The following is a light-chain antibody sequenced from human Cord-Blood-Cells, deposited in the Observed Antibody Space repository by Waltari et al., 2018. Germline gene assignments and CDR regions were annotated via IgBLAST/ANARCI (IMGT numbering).Light chain of an antibody. CDR3: QQRSNWLT. CDR1: QSVNRY. V-gene: IGKV3-11*01. CDR2: DAS. Sequence: EIVSPQSPATLSSSLGDRATLSCRPSQSVNRYLAWYPHKPGQAPSLLTYDASDRATDCPARFRGSGYGTNFTLTISSLEPGDFAVYYCQQRSNWLTFGGGTRVEIK. J-gene: IGKJ4*01.